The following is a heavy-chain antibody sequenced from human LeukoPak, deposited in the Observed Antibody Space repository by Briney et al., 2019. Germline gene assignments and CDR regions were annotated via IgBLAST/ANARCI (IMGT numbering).Heavy chain of an antibody. CDR1: GGSFSGYY. V-gene: IGHV4-34*01. J-gene: IGHJ4*02. Sequence: SETLSLTCAVYGGSFSGYYWSWIRQPPGKGLEWIGEINHSGSTNYNPSLKSRVTISVDTSKNQFSLKLSSVTAADTAVYYCARGLMVRGVIRTKYYFDYWGQGALVTVSS. CDR3: ARGLMVRGVIRTKYYFDY. D-gene: IGHD3-10*01. CDR2: INHSGST.